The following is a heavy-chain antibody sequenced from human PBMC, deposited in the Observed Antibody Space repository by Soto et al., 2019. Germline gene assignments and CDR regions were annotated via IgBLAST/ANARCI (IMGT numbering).Heavy chain of an antibody. Sequence: GGSLRLSCAASGFSFSSSWMAWVRQAPGNGLGWLANINPDGSQTNYVDSVKGRFTISRDNAKNSLFLQMNSLRAEDTAVYYCARDAAFSRFDYWGQGTLVTVSS. CDR2: INPDGSQT. V-gene: IGHV3-7*01. J-gene: IGHJ4*02. CDR3: ARDAAFSRFDY. CDR1: GFSFSSSW. D-gene: IGHD6-13*01.